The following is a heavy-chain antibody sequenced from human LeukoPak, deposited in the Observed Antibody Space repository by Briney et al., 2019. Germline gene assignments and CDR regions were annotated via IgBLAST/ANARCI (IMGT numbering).Heavy chain of an antibody. Sequence: ASVEVSCKASGYTFTGYYIHWVRQAPGQGLEWMGIINPSGGTTTYAQKFQGRVTMTSDSSTSTVHMELISLRSEDTAVYYCARSSAYYSDFDSWGQGTLVTVPS. CDR3: ARSSAYYSDFDS. J-gene: IGHJ4*02. CDR1: GYTFTGYY. V-gene: IGHV1-46*01. CDR2: INPSGGTT. D-gene: IGHD3-22*01.